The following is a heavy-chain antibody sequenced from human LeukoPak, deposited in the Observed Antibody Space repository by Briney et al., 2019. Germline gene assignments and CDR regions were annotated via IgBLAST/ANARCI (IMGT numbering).Heavy chain of an antibody. CDR1: GFTFTNYA. CDR2: ISAYSGNT. CDR3: ERGDTFGAFDI. Sequence: ASVKVCCKPSGFTFTNYAISWVRQAPGPGLEWMGCISAYSGNTNYAQNFQGRVAMTTDTSTTTVYMELRSLRSDDTAVYYCERGDTFGAFDIWGQGTMVTVSP. V-gene: IGHV1-18*01. J-gene: IGHJ3*02. D-gene: IGHD3-16*01.